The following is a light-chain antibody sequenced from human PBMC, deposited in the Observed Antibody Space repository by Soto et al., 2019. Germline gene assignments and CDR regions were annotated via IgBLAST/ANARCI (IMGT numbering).Light chain of an antibody. CDR2: GVN. V-gene: IGLV2-14*01. J-gene: IGLJ1*01. CDR1: ISDFIVYNY. Sequence: QLVLTQPASVSGSPGQSITISCSGTISDFIVYNYVSWYQQHPGKAPKLMLYGVNKRPSGVSNRFSGSKSGDTASLTISGLQAEDEADYYCSSHTLSSALQVFGTGTKLTVL. CDR3: SSHTLSSALQV.